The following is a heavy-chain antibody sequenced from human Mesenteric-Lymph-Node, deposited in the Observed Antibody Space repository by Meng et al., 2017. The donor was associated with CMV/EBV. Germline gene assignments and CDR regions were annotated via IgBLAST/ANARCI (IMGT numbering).Heavy chain of an antibody. CDR1: FSDYY. V-gene: IGHV4-34*01. D-gene: IGHD6-13*01. Sequence: FSDYYWSWIRQHPGTGLEWIGAIDHSGSTNYNPSLKSLVTISVDTSKNQFSLNLSSVTAADTAVYWCARVADRGYSSSSYRITYYFDYWGQGTLVTVSS. CDR2: IDHSGST. J-gene: IGHJ4*02. CDR3: ARVADRGYSSSSYRITYYFDY.